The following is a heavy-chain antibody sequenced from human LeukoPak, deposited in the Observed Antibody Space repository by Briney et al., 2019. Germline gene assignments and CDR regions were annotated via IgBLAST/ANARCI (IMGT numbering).Heavy chain of an antibody. CDR3: ATVVRDDILTGYYIDH. CDR1: GGSISSYY. J-gene: IGHJ4*02. Sequence: PETLSLTCTVSGGSISSYYWSWIRQPPGKGLEWIGYIYYSGSTKYNPSFKSRVTISVDTSKNQFSLKLISVTAADTAVYYCATVVRDDILTGYYIDHWGQGTLVTVSS. V-gene: IGHV4-59*01. D-gene: IGHD3-9*01. CDR2: IYYSGST.